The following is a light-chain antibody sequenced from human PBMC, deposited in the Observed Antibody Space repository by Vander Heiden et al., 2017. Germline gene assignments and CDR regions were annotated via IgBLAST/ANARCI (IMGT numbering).Light chain of an antibody. Sequence: EIVLMQSPGTLSLSAGERATLSCRASQSVSSSYLAWYQQKPGQSPRLLIYGASSRATGIPDRFSGSGSGADFSLSISRLEPEDFAVYYCQQYGSSPLTFGGGTKVEIK. CDR3: QQYGSSPLT. V-gene: IGKV3-20*01. CDR2: GAS. J-gene: IGKJ4*01. CDR1: QSVSSSY.